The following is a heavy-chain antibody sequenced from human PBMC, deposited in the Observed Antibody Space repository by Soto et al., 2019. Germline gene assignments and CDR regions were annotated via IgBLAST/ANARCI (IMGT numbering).Heavy chain of an antibody. V-gene: IGHV3-11*05. CDR1: GFTFSDFY. CDR3: ARDRDTYGHGFFDY. CDR2: ISTTSTHT. Sequence: GGSLRLSCAASGFTFSDFYMTWIRQAPGKGLEWISYISTTSTHTNYADSVKGRFTVSRDNANNSLYLEMNNLRGDDTAVYFCARDRDTYGHGFFDYWGRGALVTVS. J-gene: IGHJ4*02. D-gene: IGHD5-18*01.